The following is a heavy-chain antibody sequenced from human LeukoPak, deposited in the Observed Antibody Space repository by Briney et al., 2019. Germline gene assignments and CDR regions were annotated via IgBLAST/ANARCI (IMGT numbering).Heavy chain of an antibody. D-gene: IGHD5-24*01. CDR1: GYSFSIYR. J-gene: IGHJ4*02. V-gene: IGHV5-51*01. CDR3: ARQSMGDGYNAGDFRY. Sequence: GESLKISCKGSGYSFSIYRIAWVRQMPGKGLEWLGIIHPSDSQTTYSPSFQGQVTISADKSISTAYLQWSSLKASDTAMYYCARQSMGDGYNAGDFRYWGQGTLVSVSS. CDR2: IHPSDSQT.